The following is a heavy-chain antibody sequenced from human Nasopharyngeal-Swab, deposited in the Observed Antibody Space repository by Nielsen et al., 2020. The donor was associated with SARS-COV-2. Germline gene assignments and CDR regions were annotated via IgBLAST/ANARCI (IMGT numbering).Heavy chain of an antibody. CDR1: GFTFSDFY. CDR3: ARDPGKWEFDY. V-gene: IGHV3-11*01. J-gene: IGHJ4*02. CDR2: IGSGGTPV. Sequence: GGPLRLSCAASGFTFSDFYISWIRQAPGKGLEWISYIGSGGTPVYYADSVKGRFTISRDNSKNSLYLQMNNLRADDTAVYYCARDPGKWEFDYWGQGTLVTVSS. D-gene: IGHD1-26*01.